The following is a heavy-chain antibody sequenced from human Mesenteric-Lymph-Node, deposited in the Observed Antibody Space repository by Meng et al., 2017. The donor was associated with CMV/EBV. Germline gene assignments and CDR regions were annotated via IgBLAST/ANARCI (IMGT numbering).Heavy chain of an antibody. CDR3: ARDVHIDFWSGYLGVGFLVDY. J-gene: IGHJ4*02. Sequence: GESLKISCAASGFTFSSYGMHWVRQAPGKGLEWVAVIWYDGSNKYYADSVKGRFTISRDNAKNSLYLQMNSLRAEDTAVYYCARDVHIDFWSGYLGVGFLVDYWGQGTLVTVSS. CDR1: GFTFSSYG. D-gene: IGHD3-3*01. V-gene: IGHV3-33*01. CDR2: IWYDGSNK.